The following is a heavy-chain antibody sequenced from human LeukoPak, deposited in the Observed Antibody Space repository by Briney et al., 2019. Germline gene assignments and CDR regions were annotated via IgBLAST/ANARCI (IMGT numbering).Heavy chain of an antibody. V-gene: IGHV3-7*01. D-gene: IGHD5-24*01. CDR2: INQDGSEK. Sequence: PGGSLRLSCAASGFTFSRYWMSWVRQGPGKGLEWVANINQDGSEKFYVDSVKGRFTISRDNAKNSLLLQMNSLRAEDSAVYYCARVGDDYNEYVDYWGQGTLVTVSS. CDR1: GFTFSRYW. J-gene: IGHJ4*02. CDR3: ARVGDDYNEYVDY.